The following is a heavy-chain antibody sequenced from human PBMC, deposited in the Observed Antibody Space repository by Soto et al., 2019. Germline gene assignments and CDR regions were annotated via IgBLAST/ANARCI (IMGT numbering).Heavy chain of an antibody. J-gene: IGHJ3*02. Sequence: QVQLVQSGAEVKKPGSSVKVSCKASGGTFSSYAISWVRQAPGQGLEWMGGIIPIFGTANYAQKFQGRVTITADKSTSTAYMELSSLRSEDTAVYYCARDRGEYARIGWYLAFDIWGQGTMVTVSS. CDR2: IIPIFGTA. V-gene: IGHV1-69*06. CDR3: ARDRGEYARIGWYLAFDI. D-gene: IGHD6-19*01. CDR1: GGTFSSYA.